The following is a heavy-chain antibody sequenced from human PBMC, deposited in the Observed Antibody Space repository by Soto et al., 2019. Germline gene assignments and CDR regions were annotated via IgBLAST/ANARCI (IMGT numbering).Heavy chain of an antibody. D-gene: IGHD3-22*01. CDR3: ARDVRDSSGYPEYYFDY. CDR1: GFTFGDYA. V-gene: IGHV3-66*01. CDR2: IFSGGNT. Sequence: GGSLRLSCTASGFTFGDYAMSWFRQAPGKGLEWVLVIFSGGNTYYAESVKGRFTISRENFNNTLYLQMNSVRAEETAVYYCARDVRDSSGYPEYYFDYWGQGTLVTVSS. J-gene: IGHJ4*02.